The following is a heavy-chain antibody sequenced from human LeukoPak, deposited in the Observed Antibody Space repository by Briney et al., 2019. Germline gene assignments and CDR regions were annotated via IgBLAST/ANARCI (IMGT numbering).Heavy chain of an antibody. CDR3: AKDKGAYGSETGFDI. D-gene: IGHD4-17*01. CDR2: SSYDGDNK. V-gene: IGHV3-30*18. J-gene: IGHJ4*02. Sequence: GGCLRLSCAASGFTFSNYGMHWVRQAPGKGLEWVAVSSYDGDNKYYADSVKGRFTISRDISKITLYLQMNSLRPEDTAVYYCAKDKGAYGSETGFDIWGQGILVTVSS. CDR1: GFTFSNYG.